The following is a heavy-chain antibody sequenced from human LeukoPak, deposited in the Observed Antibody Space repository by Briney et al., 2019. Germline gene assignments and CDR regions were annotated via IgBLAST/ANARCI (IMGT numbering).Heavy chain of an antibody. CDR3: ARHGKGGGYYYAFEI. CDR1: GCSIYDYY. D-gene: IGHD1-26*01. V-gene: IGHV4-4*09. Sequence: PSETLSLTCTVSGCSIYDYYWSWIRQPPGKGLEWIGYTYASGGTKYNPSLESRVTISVDTSKNQFSLNLGSVTAADTAVFYCARHGKGGGYYYAFEIWGQGTVVTVSS. CDR2: TYASGGT. J-gene: IGHJ3*02.